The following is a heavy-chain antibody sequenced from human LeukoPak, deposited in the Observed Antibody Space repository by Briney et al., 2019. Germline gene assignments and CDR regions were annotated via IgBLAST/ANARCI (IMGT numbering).Heavy chain of an antibody. V-gene: IGHV4-34*01. CDR3: ARQHRWGVVVITTAPIDY. J-gene: IGHJ4*02. CDR1: GGSFSGYY. CDR2: INHSGST. D-gene: IGHD3-22*01. Sequence: PSETLSLTCAVYGGSFSGYYWSWIRQPPGKGREWSGEINHSGSTNYNPSLKSRVTISVDTSKNQFSLKLSSVPAADTAVYYCARQHRWGVVVITTAPIDYWGQGTLATVSS.